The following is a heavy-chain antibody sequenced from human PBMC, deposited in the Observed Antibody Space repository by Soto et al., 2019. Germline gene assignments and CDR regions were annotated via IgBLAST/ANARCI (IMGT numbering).Heavy chain of an antibody. J-gene: IGHJ6*02. CDR2: FDPEDGET. D-gene: IGHD1-26*01. Sequence: VKVSCKVSGYTLTELSMHWVRQAPGKGLDWMGGFDPEDGETIYAQKFQGRVTMTEDTSTDTAYMELSSLRSEDTAVYYCAMENAASGIAPHYYYGMDVWGQGTTVTVSS. CDR3: AMENAASGIAPHYYYGMDV. CDR1: GYTLTELS. V-gene: IGHV1-24*01.